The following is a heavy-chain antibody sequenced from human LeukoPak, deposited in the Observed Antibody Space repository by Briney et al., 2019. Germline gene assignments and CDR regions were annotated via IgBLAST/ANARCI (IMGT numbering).Heavy chain of an antibody. J-gene: IGHJ4*02. CDR1: GFTFSNYW. CDR2: ININGSTT. V-gene: IGHV3-74*01. Sequence: GGSLRLSCAASGFTFSNYWIHWVRRAPGKGPVWVSRININGSTTVYADSVEGRFTISRDNAKNTVYLQMNSLRAEDTAVYYCARHPFDYWGQGTLVTVSS. CDR3: ARHPFDY.